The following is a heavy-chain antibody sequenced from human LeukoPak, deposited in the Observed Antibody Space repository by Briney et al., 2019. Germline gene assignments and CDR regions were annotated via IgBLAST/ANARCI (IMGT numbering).Heavy chain of an antibody. Sequence: GGSLRLSCTASGFTFSDYGMHWVRQPPGKGLEWVAIIWYDGSNKKYEDSVKGRFTISRDNSKNTLYLQMDSLRVEDTAIYYCAKYGGPPESAVTTYYYYYGMDVWGQGTTVTVSS. D-gene: IGHD4-17*01. CDR3: AKYGGPPESAVTTYYYYYGMDV. CDR2: IWYDGSNK. CDR1: GFTFSDYG. J-gene: IGHJ6*02. V-gene: IGHV3-30*02.